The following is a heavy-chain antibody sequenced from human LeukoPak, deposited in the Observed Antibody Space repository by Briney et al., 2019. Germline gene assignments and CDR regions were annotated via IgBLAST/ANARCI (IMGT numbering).Heavy chain of an antibody. CDR3: AKAHWNYRTFDY. V-gene: IGHV3-66*01. D-gene: IGHD1-7*01. J-gene: IGHJ4*02. CDR2: IYSDGST. CDR1: GFTVSSNY. Sequence: GGSLRLSCAASGFTVSSNYMSWVRQAPGKGLEWVSVIYSDGSTYYADSVKGRFTISRDNSKNTLYLQMNSLRAEDTAVYYCAKAHWNYRTFDYWGQGTLVTVSS.